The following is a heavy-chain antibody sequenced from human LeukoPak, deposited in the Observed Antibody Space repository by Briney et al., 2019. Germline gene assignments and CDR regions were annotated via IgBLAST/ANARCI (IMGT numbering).Heavy chain of an antibody. CDR2: INHSGST. CDR1: GGSFSGYY. Sequence: RPSETLSLTCAVYGGSFSGYYWSWIRQPPGKGLEWIGEINHSGSTNYNPSLKSRVTISVDTSKNQFSLKLSSVTAADTAVYYCARDLRVGYSYGFPYYYYGMDVWGQGTTVTVSS. CDR3: ARDLRVGYSYGFPYYYYGMDV. D-gene: IGHD5-18*01. V-gene: IGHV4-34*01. J-gene: IGHJ6*02.